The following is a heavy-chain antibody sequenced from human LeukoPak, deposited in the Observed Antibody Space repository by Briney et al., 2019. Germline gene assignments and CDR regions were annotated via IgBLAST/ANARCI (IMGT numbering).Heavy chain of an antibody. CDR1: GFTVSSNY. CDR2: IYSGGST. CDR3: ARDSTGLLGAFDI. D-gene: IGHD3-22*01. J-gene: IGHJ3*02. V-gene: IGHV3-53*01. Sequence: PGRSLRLSCAASGFTVSSNYMSWVRQAPGKGLEWVSVIYSGGSTYYADSVKGRFTISRDNSKNTLYLQMNSLRAEDTAVYYCARDSTGLLGAFDIWGQGTMVTVSS.